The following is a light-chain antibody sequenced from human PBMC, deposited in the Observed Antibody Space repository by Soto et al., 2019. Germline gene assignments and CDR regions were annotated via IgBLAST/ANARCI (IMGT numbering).Light chain of an antibody. V-gene: IGLV2-14*01. CDR3: KSRTTRNTLV. J-gene: IGLJ3*02. CDR1: SSDVGGYNY. Sequence: LTQPASVSGSPEQSITISCTGTSSDVGGYNYVSWYQQHPGKAPKLIIYEVTHRPSGVSSRFYGSRSGNTASLTISGLQAEDEADYYCKSRTTRNTLVFGGGTKVTVL. CDR2: EVT.